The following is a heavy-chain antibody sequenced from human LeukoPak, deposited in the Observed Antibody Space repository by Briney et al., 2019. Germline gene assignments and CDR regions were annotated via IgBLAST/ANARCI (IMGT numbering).Heavy chain of an antibody. CDR3: ARWPVIGTARYFDY. V-gene: IGHV4-4*02. Sequence: SETLSLTCTVSGGSIGTEEDWSWVRQPPGKGLEWIGEIYYSGITNYNPSLKSRVTISIDKPKNQFSLNLNSVTAADTAVYYCARWPVIGTARYFDYWGQGNLVTVSA. CDR1: GGSIGTEED. D-gene: IGHD1-7*01. CDR2: IYYSGIT. J-gene: IGHJ4*02.